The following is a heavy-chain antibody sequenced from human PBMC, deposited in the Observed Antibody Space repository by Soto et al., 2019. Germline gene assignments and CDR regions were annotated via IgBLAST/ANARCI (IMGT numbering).Heavy chain of an antibody. CDR2: ISTYNGNT. J-gene: IGHJ4*02. CDR3: ARGPTDYYDNSANYFLDY. D-gene: IGHD3-22*01. Sequence: QVHLVQSGAEVKKPWAAVKVSCKASGYTFITYGVSWVRQAPGQGLDWLGWISTYNGNTSYAERLQGRVTMTTVTTTNTASMELRNLRSDDTAVYYCARGPTDYYDNSANYFLDYWGQGTLVTVSS. V-gene: IGHV1-18*01. CDR1: GYTFITYG.